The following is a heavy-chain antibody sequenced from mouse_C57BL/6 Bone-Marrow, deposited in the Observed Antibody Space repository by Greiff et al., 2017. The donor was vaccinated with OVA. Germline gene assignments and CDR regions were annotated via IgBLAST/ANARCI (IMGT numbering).Heavy chain of an antibody. Sequence: VKLMESGAELARPGASVKLSCKASGYTFTSYGISWVKQRTGQGLEWIGEIYPRSGNTYYNEKFKGKATLTADKSSSTAYMELRSLTSEDSAVYFCAREGRYGNYFAYWGQGTLVTVSA. CDR3: AREGRYGNYFAY. V-gene: IGHV1-81*01. CDR1: GYTFTSYG. CDR2: IYPRSGNT. D-gene: IGHD2-10*02. J-gene: IGHJ3*01.